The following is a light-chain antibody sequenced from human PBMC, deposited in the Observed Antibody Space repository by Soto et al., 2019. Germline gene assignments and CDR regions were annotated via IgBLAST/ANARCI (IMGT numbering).Light chain of an antibody. V-gene: IGKV3-20*01. CDR1: QSVRSSY. CDR3: QQYGSPSWT. Sequence: EIVLTQSPGTLSLSPGERATLSCRASQSVRSSYLAWYQQKPGQAPRLLIYGASSRATGIRDRFSGSGSGTDFTLTISRLEPEDSAVYYCQQYGSPSWTFGQGTKLEIK. J-gene: IGKJ2*01. CDR2: GAS.